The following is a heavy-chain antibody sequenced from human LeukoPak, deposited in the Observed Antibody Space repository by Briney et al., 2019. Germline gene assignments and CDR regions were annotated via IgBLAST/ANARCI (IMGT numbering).Heavy chain of an antibody. Sequence: PSETLSLTCAVSGYSISSGYYWGWIRQPPGKGLEWIGSIYHSGSTYYNPSLKSRVTISVDTSKSQFSLKLSSVTAADTAVYYCARDYERVYYYYYGMDVWGKGTTVTVSS. J-gene: IGHJ6*04. D-gene: IGHD3-16*01. CDR1: GYSISSGYY. V-gene: IGHV4-38-2*02. CDR2: IYHSGST. CDR3: ARDYERVYYYYYGMDV.